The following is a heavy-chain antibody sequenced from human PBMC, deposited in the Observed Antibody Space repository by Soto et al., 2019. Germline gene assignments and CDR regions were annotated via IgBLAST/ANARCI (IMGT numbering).Heavy chain of an antibody. V-gene: IGHV3-30*18. CDR3: AKDLRGIAVAGTLDY. D-gene: IGHD6-19*01. CDR2: ISYDGSNK. Sequence: GGSLRLSCAASGFTFSSYGMHWVRQAPGKGLEWVAVISYDGSNKYYADSVKGRFTISRDNSKNTLYLQMNSLRAEDTAVYYCAKDLRGIAVAGTLDYWGQGPLVTVSS. CDR1: GFTFSSYG. J-gene: IGHJ4*02.